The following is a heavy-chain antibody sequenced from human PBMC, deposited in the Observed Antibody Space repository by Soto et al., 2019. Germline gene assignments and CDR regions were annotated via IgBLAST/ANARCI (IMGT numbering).Heavy chain of an antibody. CDR1: GFTFSSYV. J-gene: IGHJ4*02. V-gene: IGHV3-23*01. D-gene: IGHD5-12*01. CDR3: AKKAGYSGYDPFEY. Sequence: EVQLLESGGGLVQPGGSLRLSCAASGFTFSSYVMSWVRQAPGKGLEWVSAVSTSGGSTFYAGSVKGRFAISRDNSKNTLYLQMNSLRAEDTAVYYCAKKAGYSGYDPFEYWGQGTLVTVSS. CDR2: VSTSGGST.